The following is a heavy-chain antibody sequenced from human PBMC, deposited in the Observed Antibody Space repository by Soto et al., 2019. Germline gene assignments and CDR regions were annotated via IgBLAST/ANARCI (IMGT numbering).Heavy chain of an antibody. CDR1: GYTFTSYY. CDR2: INPSGGST. Sequence: GASVKVSCKASGYTFTSYYMHWVRQAPGQGLEWMGIINPSGGSTSYAQKFQGRVTMTRDTSTSTVYMELRSLTSDDTAIYYCAKNGQPPYYYYGLDVWGQGTKVTVSS. J-gene: IGHJ6*02. V-gene: IGHV1-46*01. CDR3: AKNGQPPYYYYGLDV. D-gene: IGHD2-8*01.